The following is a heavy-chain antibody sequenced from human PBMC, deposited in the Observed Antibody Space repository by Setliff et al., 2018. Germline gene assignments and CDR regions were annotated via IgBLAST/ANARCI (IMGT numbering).Heavy chain of an antibody. Sequence: SETLSLTCTVSGGSISNYYWNWIRQPAGKGLEWIGRIYTSGSTNYNPSLKSRVTMSVDTSTNQFSLKLSSVTAADTAVYYCARKGISALSGAFDMWGQGTMVTVSS. J-gene: IGHJ3*02. CDR3: ARKGISALSGAFDM. CDR1: GGSISNYY. D-gene: IGHD1-26*01. CDR2: IYTSGST. V-gene: IGHV4-4*07.